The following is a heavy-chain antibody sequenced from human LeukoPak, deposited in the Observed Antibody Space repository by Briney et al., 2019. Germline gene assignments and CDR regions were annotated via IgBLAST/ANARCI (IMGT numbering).Heavy chain of an antibody. CDR1: GLGFSSA. D-gene: IGHD3-10*01. V-gene: IGHV3-23*01. CDR2: ISGSGGST. J-gene: IGHJ4*02. Sequence: GGSLRLSCAASGLGFSSAMNCVRQAPGKGLEWVSAISGSGGSTYYADSVKGRFTISRDNSKNTLYLQMNSLRAEDTAVYYCVQVRRLLWFGVPGRDYWRQRTVVTVSS. CDR3: VQVRRLLWFGVPGRDY.